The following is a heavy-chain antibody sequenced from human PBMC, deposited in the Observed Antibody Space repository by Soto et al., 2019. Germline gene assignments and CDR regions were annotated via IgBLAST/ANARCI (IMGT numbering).Heavy chain of an antibody. J-gene: IGHJ4*02. D-gene: IGHD6-19*01. CDR2: ISSRSTTI. CDR1: GFSFKTYN. CDR3: ARAIAVGSTPLDY. Sequence: EVQLVESGGGLVQPGGSLGLSCAASGFSFKTYNMNWVRQAPGRGLEWVSYISSRSTTIYYADSVKGRFSISRDNAKNSLYLQMNGLRDDDTAVYFCARAIAVGSTPLDYWGQGTLVTVSP. V-gene: IGHV3-48*02.